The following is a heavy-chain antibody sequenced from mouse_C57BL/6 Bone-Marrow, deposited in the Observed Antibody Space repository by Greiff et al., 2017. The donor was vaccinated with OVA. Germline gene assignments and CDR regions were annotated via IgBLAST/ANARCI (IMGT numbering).Heavy chain of an antibody. CDR2: ISYDGSN. V-gene: IGHV3-6*01. Sequence: VQLQQSGPGLVKPSQSLSLTCSVTGYSITSGYYWNWIRQFPGNKLEWMGYISYDGSNNYNPSLKNRISITRDTSKNQFFLKLNSVTTEDTATYYCASNHYYYGSSYPLDYWGQGTSVTVSS. CDR1: GYSITSGYY. J-gene: IGHJ4*01. D-gene: IGHD1-1*01. CDR3: ASNHYYYGSSYPLDY.